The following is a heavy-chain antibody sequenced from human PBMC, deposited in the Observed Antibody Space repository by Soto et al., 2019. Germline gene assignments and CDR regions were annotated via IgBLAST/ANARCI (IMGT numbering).Heavy chain of an antibody. D-gene: IGHD6-13*01. CDR2: INPNGDTT. V-gene: IGHV1-46*02. CDR1: GYTFNMYY. Sequence: QVQLVQSGAEVRNPGASVKLSCKASGYTFNMYYMHWVRQAPGQGLEWMGVINPNGDTTNYAQRFQGRLTMTRDTSTSTVYMDLTSLRSEDTAVYYCAREGAAAASMFDNWGQGTLVTVSS. CDR3: AREGAAAASMFDN. J-gene: IGHJ4*02.